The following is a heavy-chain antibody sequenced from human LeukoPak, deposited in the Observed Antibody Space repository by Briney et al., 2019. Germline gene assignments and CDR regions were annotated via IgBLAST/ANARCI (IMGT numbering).Heavy chain of an antibody. CDR3: ARRRITIFGMDV. Sequence: SETLSLTCNVSGGSISGHYWTWIRQPPGKGLEFIGFIYHSGATNYNPSLKSRVTMSVDTSKNQLSLKLSSVTAADMAVYYCARRRITIFGMDVWGQGTTVTISS. J-gene: IGHJ6*02. D-gene: IGHD3-3*01. CDR1: GGSISGHY. CDR2: IYHSGAT. V-gene: IGHV4-59*08.